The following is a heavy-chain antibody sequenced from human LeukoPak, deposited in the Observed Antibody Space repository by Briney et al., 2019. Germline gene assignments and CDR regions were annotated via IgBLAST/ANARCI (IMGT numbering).Heavy chain of an antibody. CDR2: LSASGGLT. J-gene: IGHJ4*02. D-gene: IGHD3-22*01. CDR3: AKGGSSYSEMDY. Sequence: GGSLRLSCAASGFTFSSYAMSWVRQAPGKGLEWVSGLSASGGLTYYADSVEGRFTISRDNSKNTLYLQMNSLRADDTAVYYCAKGGSSYSEMDYWGQGTLVTVSS. V-gene: IGHV3-23*01. CDR1: GFTFSSYA.